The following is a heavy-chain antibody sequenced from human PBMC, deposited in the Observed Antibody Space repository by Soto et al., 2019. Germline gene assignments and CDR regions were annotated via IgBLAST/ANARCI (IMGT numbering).Heavy chain of an antibody. V-gene: IGHV4-61*01. CDR1: GGSVSSGSYY. Sequence: PSETLSLTCTVSGGSVSSGSYYWSWIRQPPGKGLEWIGYIYYSGSTNYNPSLKSRVTISVDTSKNQFSLKLSSVTAADTAVYYCARVRSEVLQHIDYWGQGTLVTVSS. J-gene: IGHJ4*02. D-gene: IGHD2-15*01. CDR2: IYYSGST. CDR3: ARVRSEVLQHIDY.